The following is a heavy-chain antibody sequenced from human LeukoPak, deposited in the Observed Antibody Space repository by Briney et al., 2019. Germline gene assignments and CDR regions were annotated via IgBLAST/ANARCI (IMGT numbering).Heavy chain of an antibody. J-gene: IGHJ4*02. Sequence: RGSLRLSCAASGFTFSSYAMSWVRQAPGKGLEWVAVISGSGGSTDYADSVKGRFTISRDNSKNTLYLQMNSLRPGDTAVYYCAKESVVTGTRIYYFDYWGQGTLVTVSS. D-gene: IGHD2-15*01. CDR1: GFTFSSYA. V-gene: IGHV3-23*01. CDR3: AKESVVTGTRIYYFDY. CDR2: ISGSGGST.